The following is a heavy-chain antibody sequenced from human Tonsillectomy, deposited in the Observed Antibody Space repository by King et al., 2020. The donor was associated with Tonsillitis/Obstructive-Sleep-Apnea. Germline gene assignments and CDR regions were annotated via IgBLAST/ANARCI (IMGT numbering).Heavy chain of an antibody. CDR2: INPNSGGT. Sequence: QLVQSGAEVKKPGASVKVSCKASGYTFTGYYMHWVRQAPGQGLEWMGRINPNSGGTNYAQKFQGRVTMTRETSISTAYMELSRLRSDDTAVYYCARAETPVVVITGWFDPWGQGTLVTVSS. D-gene: IGHD3-22*01. J-gene: IGHJ5*02. V-gene: IGHV1-2*06. CDR1: GYTFTGYY. CDR3: ARAETPVVVITGWFDP.